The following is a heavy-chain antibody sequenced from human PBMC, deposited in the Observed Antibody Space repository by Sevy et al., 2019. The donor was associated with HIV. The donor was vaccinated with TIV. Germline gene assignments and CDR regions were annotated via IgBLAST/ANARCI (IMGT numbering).Heavy chain of an antibody. D-gene: IGHD3-10*02. CDR2: ISYDGSSQ. V-gene: IGHV3-30*18. Sequence: QLGGSLRLSCSAFGFTFQTFAMHWVRQAPGKGPEWVAVISYDGSSQNYADSVKGRFTISRDNSKNTLFLQMNSLTPNDTAVYSCTKESLRGNYARGDFDRWGQGTLVTVSS. CDR1: GFTFQTFA. J-gene: IGHJ4*02. CDR3: TKESLRGNYARGDFDR.